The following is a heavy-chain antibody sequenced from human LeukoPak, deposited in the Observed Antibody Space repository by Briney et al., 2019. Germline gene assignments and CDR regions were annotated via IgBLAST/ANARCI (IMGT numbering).Heavy chain of an antibody. D-gene: IGHD6-19*01. CDR3: ARVRPGQWLLRDAFDI. V-gene: IGHV3-48*04. Sequence: GGSLRLSCAASGFTFSSYSMLWVRQAPGKGLEWVSYISSSSSTIYYADSVKGRFTISRDNAKNSLHLQMNSLRAEDTALYYCARVRPGQWLLRDAFDIWGQGTMVTVSS. CDR1: GFTFSSYS. J-gene: IGHJ3*02. CDR2: ISSSSSTI.